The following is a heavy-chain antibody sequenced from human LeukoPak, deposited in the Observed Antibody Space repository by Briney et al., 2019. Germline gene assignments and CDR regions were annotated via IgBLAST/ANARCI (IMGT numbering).Heavy chain of an antibody. CDR2: INSDGSSI. CDR1: GFTFSSHW. Sequence: GGSLRLSCAASGFTFSSHWMHWVRQAPGKGLVWVSRINSDGSSISYADSVKGRFTISRDNAKNTLYLQMNSLRAEDTAVYYCARDYDILTGFPRGGFDYWGQGTLVTVSS. CDR3: ARDYDILTGFPRGGFDY. D-gene: IGHD3-9*01. V-gene: IGHV3-74*01. J-gene: IGHJ4*02.